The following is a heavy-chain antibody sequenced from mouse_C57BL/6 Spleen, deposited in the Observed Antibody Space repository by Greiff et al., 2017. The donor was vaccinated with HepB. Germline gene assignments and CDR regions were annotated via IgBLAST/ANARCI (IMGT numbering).Heavy chain of an antibody. Sequence: VKLQESGAELVKPGASVKISCKASGYAFSSYWMNWVKQRPGQGLEWIGQIYPGDGDTNYNGKFKGKATLTADKSSSTAYMQLSSLTSEDSAVYFCARWCDGAYYFDYWGQGTTLTVSS. CDR2: IYPGDGDT. CDR1: GYAFSSYW. D-gene: IGHD1-1*02. CDR3: ARWCDGAYYFDY. J-gene: IGHJ2*01. V-gene: IGHV1-80*01.